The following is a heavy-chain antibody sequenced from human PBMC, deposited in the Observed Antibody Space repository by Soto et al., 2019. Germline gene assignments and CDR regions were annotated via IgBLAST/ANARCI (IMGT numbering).Heavy chain of an antibody. CDR3: ASSYYYDSSGPLGDWFDP. CDR2: IIPIFGTA. V-gene: IGHV1-69*13. J-gene: IGHJ5*02. CDR1: GGTFSSYA. Sequence: ASVKVSCKASGGTFSSYAISWVRQVPGQGLEWMGGIIPIFGTANYAQKFQGRVTITADESTSTAYMELSSLRSEDTAVYYCASSYYYDSSGPLGDWFDPWGQGTLVTVSS. D-gene: IGHD3-22*01.